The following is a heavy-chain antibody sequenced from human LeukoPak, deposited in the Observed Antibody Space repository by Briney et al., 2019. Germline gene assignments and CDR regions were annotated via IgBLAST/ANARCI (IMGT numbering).Heavy chain of an antibody. J-gene: IGHJ4*02. V-gene: IGHV3-64D*06. CDR1: GFTFSSYA. CDR2: ISSNGGST. CDR3: VKDLPGYGGHLDY. D-gene: IGHD6-13*01. Sequence: GGSLRLSCSASGFTFSSYAMHWVRQAPGKGLEYVSLISSNGGSTYYADSVKGRFTISRDNSKNTLYLEMSSLRVEDTAVYYCVKDLPGYGGHLDYWGQGTLVTVSS.